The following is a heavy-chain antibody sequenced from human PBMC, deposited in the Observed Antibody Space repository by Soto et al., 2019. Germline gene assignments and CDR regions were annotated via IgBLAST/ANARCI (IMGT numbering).Heavy chain of an antibody. V-gene: IGHV3-30*18. CDR3: AKDGSDKLYYYYYYMDV. CDR1: GFTFSSYG. Sequence: QVQLVESGGGVVQPGRSLRLSCAASGFTFSSYGMHWVRQAPGKGLEWVAVISYDGSNKYYADSVKGRFTISRDNSKNPLYLQMNSLRAEDTAVYYCAKDGSDKLYYYYYYMDVWGKGTTVTVSS. J-gene: IGHJ6*03. D-gene: IGHD1-1*01. CDR2: ISYDGSNK.